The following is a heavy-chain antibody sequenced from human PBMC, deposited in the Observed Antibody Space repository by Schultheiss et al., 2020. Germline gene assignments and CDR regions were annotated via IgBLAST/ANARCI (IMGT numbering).Heavy chain of an antibody. V-gene: IGHV3-23*01. CDR2: ISGSGGST. CDR3: ARARITYYASGNSIHPFEY. CDR1: GFTFSSYA. Sequence: GGSLRLSCAASGFTFSSYAMSWVRQAPGKGLEWVSAISGSGGSTYYADSVKGRFTISRDNSKNTLYLQMHSLRDEDTALYYCARARITYYASGNSIHPFEYWGQGTLVTVSS. D-gene: IGHD3-10*01. J-gene: IGHJ4*02.